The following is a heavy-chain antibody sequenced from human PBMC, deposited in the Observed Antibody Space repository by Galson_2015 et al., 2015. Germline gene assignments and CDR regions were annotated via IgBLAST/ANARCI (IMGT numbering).Heavy chain of an antibody. CDR1: GFTFSNFW. D-gene: IGHD3-9*01. V-gene: IGHV3-7*01. CDR3: AREVIFTGYQPMDV. CDR2: IKQDGSDK. J-gene: IGHJ6*03. Sequence: SLRLSCAASGFTFSNFWMAWVRQAPGKGLEWVANIKQDGSDKYYVGSVKGRFTISRDNAENSLYLQMNSLRAEDSAVYYCAREVIFTGYQPMDVWGKGTTVTVSS.